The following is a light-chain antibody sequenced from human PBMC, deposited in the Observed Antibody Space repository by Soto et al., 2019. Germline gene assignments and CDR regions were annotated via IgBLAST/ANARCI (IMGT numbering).Light chain of an antibody. V-gene: IGLV2-8*01. CDR3: SSYAGRSMYV. J-gene: IGLJ1*01. Sequence: QSVLAQPASVSGSPGQSITISCTGTSGFVGTYDYVSWYQQYPGKAPKLLIYGVTRRPSGVPDRFSGSKSGNTAALTVSGLQAEDEAYYYCSSYAGRSMYVFGTGTKVTVL. CDR1: SGFVGTYDY. CDR2: GVT.